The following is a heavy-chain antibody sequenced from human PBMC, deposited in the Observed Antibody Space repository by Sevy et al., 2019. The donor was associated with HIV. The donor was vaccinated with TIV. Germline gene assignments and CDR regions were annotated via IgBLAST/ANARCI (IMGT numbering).Heavy chain of an antibody. V-gene: IGHV3-7*03. Sequence: GGSLRLSCAASGFTFSSYWMSWVRQAPGKGLEWVANIKQDGSEKYYVDSVKGRFTISRDNAKNSLYLQMNSLRAEDTAVYYCAKDVYDSSGYYPMGAFDIWGQGTLVTVSS. CDR2: IKQDGSEK. J-gene: IGHJ3*02. CDR3: AKDVYDSSGYYPMGAFDI. D-gene: IGHD3-22*01. CDR1: GFTFSSYW.